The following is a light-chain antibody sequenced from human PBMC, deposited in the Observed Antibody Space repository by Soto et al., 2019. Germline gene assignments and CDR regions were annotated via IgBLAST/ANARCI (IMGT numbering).Light chain of an antibody. J-gene: IGLJ1*01. V-gene: IGLV2-14*01. CDR2: DVS. CDR1: SSDVGNYNY. Sequence: QSALTQPASVSGSPGQSIAISCTGTSSDVGNYNYVSWYQQHPDKAPKLMIFDVSNRPSGVSDRFSGSKSGNTASLTISGLQADGEADYYCTSYTSSSTYVFGTGTKVTVL. CDR3: TSYTSSSTYV.